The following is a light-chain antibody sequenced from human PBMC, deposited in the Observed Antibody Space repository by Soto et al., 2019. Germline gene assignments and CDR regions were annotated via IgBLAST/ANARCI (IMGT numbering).Light chain of an antibody. CDR1: QSVSSSH. V-gene: IGKV3D-20*02. CDR2: AAS. Sequence: EIVLTQSPGTLSLSPGERATLSCRASQSVSSSHLAWYQHKPGQAPRLLIYAASSRATGSPDRFSGSGSGTDFTLTISSLEPEDFAVYYCQQRSNWPSITFGQGTRLEIK. CDR3: QQRSNWPSIT. J-gene: IGKJ5*01.